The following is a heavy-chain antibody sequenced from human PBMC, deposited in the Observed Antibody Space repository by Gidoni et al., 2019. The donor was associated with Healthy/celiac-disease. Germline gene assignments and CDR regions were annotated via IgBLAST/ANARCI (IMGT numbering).Heavy chain of an antibody. V-gene: IGHV3-11*01. CDR2: ISSSGSTI. D-gene: IGHD1-26*01. CDR1: GFTFSDYY. Sequence: QVQLVEYGGGLVKPGGSLRLSCAASGFTFSDYYMSGIRQAPGKGRGWVSYISSSGSTIYYADSVKGRFTISRDNAKNSLYLQMNSLRAEDTAVYYCARDPGATAFFDYWGQGTLVTVSS. CDR3: ARDPGATAFFDY. J-gene: IGHJ4*02.